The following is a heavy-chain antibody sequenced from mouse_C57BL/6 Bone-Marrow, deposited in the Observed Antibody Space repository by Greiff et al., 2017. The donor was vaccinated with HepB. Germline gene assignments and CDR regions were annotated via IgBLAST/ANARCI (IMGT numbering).Heavy chain of an antibody. D-gene: IGHD2-2*01. Sequence: EVQLVESGGGLVKPGGSLKLSCAASGFTFSSYAMSWVRQTPEKRLEWVATISDGGSYTYYPDNVKGRFTISRDNAKNNLYLQMSHLKSEDTAMYYCARGLPGSYWYFDVWGTGTTVTVSS. V-gene: IGHV5-4*01. CDR3: ARGLPGSYWYFDV. CDR1: GFTFSSYA. CDR2: ISDGGSYT. J-gene: IGHJ1*03.